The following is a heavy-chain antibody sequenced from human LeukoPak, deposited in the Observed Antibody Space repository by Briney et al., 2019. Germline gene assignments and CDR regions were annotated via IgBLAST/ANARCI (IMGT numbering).Heavy chain of an antibody. V-gene: IGHV3-21*04. D-gene: IGHD3-22*01. CDR1: GFRFSTYS. CDR2: IGGSGSFI. Sequence: GGSLRLSCAGSGFRFSTYSIKWVRQAPGKGLEWVSHIGGSGSFIYYADSVRGRFTISRDNAKNSVYLQMNSLRAEDTAIYYCSKCYYDSSTYYDYWGQGTLVTVSS. J-gene: IGHJ4*02. CDR3: SKCYYDSSTYYDY.